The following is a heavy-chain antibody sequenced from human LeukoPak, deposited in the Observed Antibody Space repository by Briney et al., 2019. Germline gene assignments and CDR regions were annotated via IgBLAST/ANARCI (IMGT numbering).Heavy chain of an antibody. CDR2: ISPSGDWT. CDR1: GFTFTNHP. Sequence: PGGSLRLSCAASGFTFTNHPMHWVRQASGKRLEYVSAISPSGDWTWYADSVKGRFTISRDNSKNTLYLQMNSLRAEDTAVYYCAKPYCGGDCYSPYDYWGQGTLVTVSS. V-gene: IGHV3-64*04. J-gene: IGHJ4*02. CDR3: AKPYCGGDCYSPYDY. D-gene: IGHD2-21*02.